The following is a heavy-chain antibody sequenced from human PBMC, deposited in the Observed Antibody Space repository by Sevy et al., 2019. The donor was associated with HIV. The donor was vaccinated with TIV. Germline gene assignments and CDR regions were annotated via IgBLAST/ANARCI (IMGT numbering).Heavy chain of an antibody. J-gene: IGHJ4*02. CDR1: GGSISSYF. D-gene: IGHD1-1*01. V-gene: IGHV4-59*01. CDR3: ARDSTTRPRVLDY. Sequence: SETLSLTCSVSGGSISSYFWTWVRQSPGKGLEWIGNIYFTGNTDYSPALKSRVNLSLDTSKSQFSLRLKSVTAADTAIYFCARDSTTRPRVLDYWGQGTLVTVSS. CDR2: IYFTGNT.